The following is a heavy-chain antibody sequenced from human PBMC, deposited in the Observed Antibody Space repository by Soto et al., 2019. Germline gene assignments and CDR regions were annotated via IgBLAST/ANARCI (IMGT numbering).Heavy chain of an antibody. J-gene: IGHJ6*02. CDR1: GGSISSYY. CDR3: ARDIVVVVAATRDYYYYGMDV. Sequence: SEPLSLTCTVSGGSISSYYWSWFRQPPGKGLEWIGYIYYSGSTNYNPSLKSRVTISVDTSKNQFSLKLSSVTAADTAVYYCARDIVVVVAATRDYYYYGMDVWGQGTTVTVSS. D-gene: IGHD2-15*01. CDR2: IYYSGST. V-gene: IGHV4-59*01.